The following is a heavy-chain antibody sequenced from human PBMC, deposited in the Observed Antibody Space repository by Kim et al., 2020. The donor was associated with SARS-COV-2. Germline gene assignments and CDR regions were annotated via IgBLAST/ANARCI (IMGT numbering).Heavy chain of an antibody. CDR2: IYYSGST. V-gene: IGHV4-39*01. CDR3: ARLYCSGGSCYPLDY. D-gene: IGHD2-15*01. Sequence: SETLSLTYTVSGGSISSSSYYWGWIRQPPGKGLEWIGSIYYSGSTYYNPSLKSRVTISVDTSKNQFSLKLSSVTAADTAVYYCARLYCSGGSCYPLDYWG. J-gene: IGHJ4*01. CDR1: GGSISSSSYY.